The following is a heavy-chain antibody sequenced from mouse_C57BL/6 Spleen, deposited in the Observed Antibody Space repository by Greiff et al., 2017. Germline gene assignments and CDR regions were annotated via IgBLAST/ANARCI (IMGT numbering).Heavy chain of an antibody. CDR2: ISSGGSYT. V-gene: IGHV5-6*01. J-gene: IGHJ1*03. D-gene: IGHD1-1*01. CDR3: ARDYGSSYDWYFDV. Sequence: EVKVVESGGDLVKPGGSLKLSCAASGFTFSSYGMSWVRQTPDKRLEWVATISSGGSYTYYPDSVKGRFTISRDNAKNTLYLQMSSLKSEDTAMYYCARDYGSSYDWYFDVWGTGTTVTVSS. CDR1: GFTFSSYG.